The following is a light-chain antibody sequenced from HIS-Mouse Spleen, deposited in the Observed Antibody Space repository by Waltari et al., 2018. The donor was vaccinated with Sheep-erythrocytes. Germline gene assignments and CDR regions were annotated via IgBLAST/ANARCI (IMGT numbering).Light chain of an antibody. J-gene: IGLJ1*01. V-gene: IGLV2-11*01. Sequence: QSALTQPRSVSGSPGQSVTISCTGTSSDVGGYHHVPWYQQHPGKAPKLMIYDVSKRPSGVPDRFSGSKSGNTASLTISGLQAEDEADYYCCSYAGSYNHVFATGTKVTVL. CDR1: SSDVGGYHH. CDR2: DVS. CDR3: CSYAGSYNHV.